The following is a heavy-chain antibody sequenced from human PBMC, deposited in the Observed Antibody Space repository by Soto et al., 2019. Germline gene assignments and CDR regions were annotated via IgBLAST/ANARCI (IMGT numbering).Heavy chain of an antibody. J-gene: IGHJ5*02. CDR3: ARWSDNKVVDP. CDR2: IWYDGSEK. CDR1: GFTFRSHG. Sequence: QVQLVESGGGVVQPGRSLRLSCEASGFTFRSHGMHWVRQAPGKGLESLAVIWYDGSEKYYTDSVKGRFTISRDNSKNTLYLQMNSLTVEDTAVYYCARWSDNKVVDPWGQGTVVTVS. D-gene: IGHD1-1*01. V-gene: IGHV3-33*01.